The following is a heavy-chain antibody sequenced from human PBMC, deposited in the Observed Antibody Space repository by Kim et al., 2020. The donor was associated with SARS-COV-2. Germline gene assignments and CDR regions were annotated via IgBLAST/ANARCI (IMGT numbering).Heavy chain of an antibody. CDR2: IYTSAVRT. J-gene: IGHJ4*02. Sequence: GGSLRLSCSASGFIFKNFYMYWVRRAPGKGLECISGIYTSAVRTIYADSVKGRFIISRDDSRNTLSLQMNSLKVDDTALYYCVKDANGFYFDSWGQGTPVTVSS. D-gene: IGHD6-25*01. CDR1: GFIFKNFY. CDR3: VKDANGFYFDS. V-gene: IGHV3-64D*06.